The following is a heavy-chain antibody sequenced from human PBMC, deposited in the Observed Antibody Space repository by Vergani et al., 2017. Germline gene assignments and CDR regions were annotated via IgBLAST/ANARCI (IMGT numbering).Heavy chain of an antibody. J-gene: IGHJ4*02. V-gene: IGHV3-30*02. CDR3: ARESEMSSWGWLEYYFDY. D-gene: IGHD3-16*01. CDR1: GFTFSSYG. Sequence: QVQLVESGGGVVQPGGSLRLSCAASGFTFSSYGMHWVRQAPGKGLEWVAFIRYDGSNKYYADSVKGRFTISRDNSKNTLYLQMNSLRAEDTAVYYCARESEMSSWGWLEYYFDYWGQGTLVTVSS. CDR2: IRYDGSNK.